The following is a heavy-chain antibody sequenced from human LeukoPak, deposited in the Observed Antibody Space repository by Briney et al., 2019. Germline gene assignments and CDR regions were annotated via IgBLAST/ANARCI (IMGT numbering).Heavy chain of an antibody. CDR1: GFTFSSYA. V-gene: IGHV3-23*01. D-gene: IGHD1-26*01. CDR2: ISGSGGST. CDR3: AREVRGSYHENWFDP. Sequence: GGSLRLSCAASGFTFSSYAMSWVRQAPGKGLEWVSAISGSGGSTYYADSVKGRFTISRDNSKNTLYLQMNSLRAEDTAVYYCAREVRGSYHENWFDPWGQGTLVTVSS. J-gene: IGHJ5*02.